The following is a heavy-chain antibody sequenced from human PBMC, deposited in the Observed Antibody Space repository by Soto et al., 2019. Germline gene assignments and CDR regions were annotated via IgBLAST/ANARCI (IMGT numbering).Heavy chain of an antibody. D-gene: IGHD2-15*01. J-gene: IGHJ6*02. CDR3: ARTRVLYFYYCMDV. V-gene: IGHV1-18*04. Sequence: AAVKVSCKASGYTFTSYGISWVRQAPGQGLEWMGWSSAYNGNTNYAQKLQGRVTITTDTSTSTAYMELRTLRSDDTPGYYGARTRVLYFYYCMDVHRQRPTFT. CDR2: SSAYNGNT. CDR1: GYTFTSYG.